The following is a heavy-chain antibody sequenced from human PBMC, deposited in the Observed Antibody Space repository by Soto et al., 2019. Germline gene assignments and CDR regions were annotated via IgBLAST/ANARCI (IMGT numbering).Heavy chain of an antibody. J-gene: IGHJ6*02. Sequence: GGALRLFSEAAALTCSHYPMIRVPCAPGKGLECVSIIGGIGQYTFYADSVKGRFTFSRDNSKNTMYLEMNNLRAEDTAIYFCAKGGTSHIYGIDVCGPGSTGTVAS. D-gene: IGHD3-16*01. V-gene: IGHV3-23*01. CDR3: AKGGTSHIYGIDV. CDR1: ALTCSHYP. CDR2: IGGIGQYT.